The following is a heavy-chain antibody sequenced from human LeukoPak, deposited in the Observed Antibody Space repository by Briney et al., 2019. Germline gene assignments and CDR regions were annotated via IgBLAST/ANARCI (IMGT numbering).Heavy chain of an antibody. D-gene: IGHD3-10*01. Sequence: SETLSLTRAVSGYSISSGFYWAWIRQPPGKGLEYIGSVFHSGTTYYNPSLKSRVTISVDTSKNQFSLNLSSVTAADTAVYFCARVLMWFGEPKYCFDSWGQGTLVTVSS. CDR1: GYSISSGFY. J-gene: IGHJ4*02. V-gene: IGHV4-38-2*01. CDR3: ARVLMWFGEPKYCFDS. CDR2: VFHSGTT.